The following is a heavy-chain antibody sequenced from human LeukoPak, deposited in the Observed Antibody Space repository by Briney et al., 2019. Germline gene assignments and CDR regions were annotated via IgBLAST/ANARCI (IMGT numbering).Heavy chain of an antibody. CDR3: ARALVVAGYNWFDP. D-gene: IGHD2-15*01. CDR1: GFTFSSYG. V-gene: IGHV3-33*01. J-gene: IGHJ5*02. Sequence: GGSLRLSCAASGFTFSSYGMHWVRQAPGKGLEWVAVIWYDGSNKYHADSVKGRFTISRDNSKNTLYLQVNNLRAEDTAVYYCARALVVAGYNWFDPWGQGTLVTVSS. CDR2: IWYDGSNK.